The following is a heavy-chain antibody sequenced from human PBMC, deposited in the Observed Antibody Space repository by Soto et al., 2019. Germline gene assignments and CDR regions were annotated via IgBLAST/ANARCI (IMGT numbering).Heavy chain of an antibody. CDR1: GFTFSSYA. V-gene: IGHV3-30-3*01. Sequence: QVQLVESGGGVVQPGRSLRLCCAASGFTFSSYAMHWVRQAPGKGLEWVAVISYDGSNKYYADSVKGRFTISRDNSKNTLYLQMNSLRAEDTAVYYCARVPSSSGRAHFDYWGQGTLDTVSS. CDR2: ISYDGSNK. D-gene: IGHD2-15*01. CDR3: ARVPSSSGRAHFDY. J-gene: IGHJ4*02.